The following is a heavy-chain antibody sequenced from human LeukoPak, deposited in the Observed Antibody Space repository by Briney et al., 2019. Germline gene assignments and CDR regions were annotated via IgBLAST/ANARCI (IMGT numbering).Heavy chain of an antibody. CDR3: ARAGAVAAPLDY. J-gene: IGHJ4*02. D-gene: IGHD6-19*01. CDR2: IIPIFGTA. CDR1: GGTLSSYA. Sequence: ASVKVSCKASGGTLSSYAISWVRQAPGQGLEWMGGIIPIFGTANYAQKFQGRVTIPADESTSTAYMELSSLRSEDTAVYYCARAGAVAAPLDYWAREPWSPSPQ. V-gene: IGHV1-69*13.